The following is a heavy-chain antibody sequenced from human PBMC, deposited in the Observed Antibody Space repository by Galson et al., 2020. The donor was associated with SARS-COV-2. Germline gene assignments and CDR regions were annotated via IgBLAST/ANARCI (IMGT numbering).Heavy chain of an antibody. J-gene: IGHJ4*02. CDR3: ARDRDYYDFWSGYYTGFFDY. D-gene: IGHD3-3*01. CDR2: IYHSGST. CDR1: GYSISSGYY. Sequence: SETLSLTCTVSGYSISSGYYWGWIRQPPGKGLEWIGSIYHSGSTYYNPSPKSRVTISVDTSKNQFSLKLSSVTAADTAVYYCARDRDYYDFWSGYYTGFFDYWGQGTLVTVSS. V-gene: IGHV4-38-2*02.